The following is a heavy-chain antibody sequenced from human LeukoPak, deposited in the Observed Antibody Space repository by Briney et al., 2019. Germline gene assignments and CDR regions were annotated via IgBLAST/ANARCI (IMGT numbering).Heavy chain of an antibody. CDR2: INHSGST. D-gene: IGHD3-3*01. V-gene: IGHV4-34*01. CDR1: GGSFSGYY. CDR3: ARASVLRFLEWLSPFDY. Sequence: RPSETLSLTCAVYGGSFSGYYWSWIRQPPGKGLEWIGEINHSGSTNYNPSLKSRVTISVDTSKNQFSLKLSSVTAADTAVYYCARASVLRFLEWLSPFDYWGQGTLVTVSS. J-gene: IGHJ4*02.